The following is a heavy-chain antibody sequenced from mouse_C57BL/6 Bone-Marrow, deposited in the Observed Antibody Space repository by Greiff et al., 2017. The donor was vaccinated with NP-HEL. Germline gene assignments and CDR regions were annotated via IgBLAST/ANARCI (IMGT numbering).Heavy chain of an antibody. Sequence: EVQLQQSGAELVRPGASVKLSCTASGFNIKDDYMHWVKQRPEQGLEWIGWIDPENGDTEYASKFQGKATITADTSSNTAYLKLSSLTSEDTAVYYCTTYYYGSSPHYFDYWGQGTTLTVSS. J-gene: IGHJ2*01. CDR1: GFNIKDDY. CDR2: IDPENGDT. CDR3: TTYYYGSSPHYFDY. V-gene: IGHV14-4*01. D-gene: IGHD1-1*01.